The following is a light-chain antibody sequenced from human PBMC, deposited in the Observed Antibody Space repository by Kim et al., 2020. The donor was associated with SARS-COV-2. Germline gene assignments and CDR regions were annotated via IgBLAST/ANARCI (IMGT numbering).Light chain of an antibody. CDR2: AAS. V-gene: IGKV3-20*01. CDR3: QQYASPLYT. J-gene: IGKJ2*01. CDR1: QTVGNNY. Sequence: EIVLTQSPDTLSLSPGERLTLSCRASQTVGNNYLAWYQQKPGQAPRLLIYAASNRVTGIPDRFSGSGSGTDFTLTISRLEPEDFAVYHCQQYASPLYTFGQGTKLEI.